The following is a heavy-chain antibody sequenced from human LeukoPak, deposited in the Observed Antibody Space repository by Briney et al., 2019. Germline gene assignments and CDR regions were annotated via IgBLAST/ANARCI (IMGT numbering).Heavy chain of an antibody. D-gene: IGHD3-22*01. CDR3: AKGQNYYDTSGYLTVDH. CDR1: GFTFSSYA. CDR2: ISASGGST. J-gene: IGHJ4*02. Sequence: PGGSLRLSCAASGFTFSSYAMTWVRQAPGKGLEWVSVISASGGSTYYADSVKGRFTISRDNSKNTLYLQMNSLRAEDTAVYYCAKGQNYYDTSGYLTVDHWGQGTLVTVSS. V-gene: IGHV3-23*01.